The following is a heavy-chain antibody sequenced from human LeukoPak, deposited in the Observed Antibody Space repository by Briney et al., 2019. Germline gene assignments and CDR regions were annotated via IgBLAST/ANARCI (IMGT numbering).Heavy chain of an antibody. CDR3: ARGNRVDY. V-gene: IGHV3-11*01. D-gene: IGHD3-3*01. CDR1: GFTFSDYY. CDR2: ISGISDTI. J-gene: IGHJ4*02. Sequence: PGGSLRLSCAASGFTFSDYYLSWIRQAPGMGLEWISHISGISDTIYYADSVKGRFTISRDNAKNSVYLQMNSLRAEDTAVYYCARGNRVDYWGQGTLVTVSS.